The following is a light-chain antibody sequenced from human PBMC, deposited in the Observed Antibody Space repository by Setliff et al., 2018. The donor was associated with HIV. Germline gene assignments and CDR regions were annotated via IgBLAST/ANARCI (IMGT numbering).Light chain of an antibody. CDR1: SSDVGGYNL. Sequence: QSALTQSASVSGSPGQSITISCTGTSSDVGGYNLVSWYQQHPGKAPKLMIYEGSKRPSGVSNRFSGSKSGSTASLTISGLQAEDEADYYCCSYAGSSTFVVFGGGTK. CDR3: CSYAGSSTFVV. V-gene: IGLV2-23*03. J-gene: IGLJ2*01. CDR2: EGS.